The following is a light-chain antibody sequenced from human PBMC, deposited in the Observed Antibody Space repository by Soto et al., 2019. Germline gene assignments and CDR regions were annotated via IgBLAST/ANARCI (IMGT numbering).Light chain of an antibody. CDR2: WAS. V-gene: IGKV4-1*01. Sequence: DFVMTQSPDSLAVSLGERATIHCKSSQSVLYSSNNKNYLAWYQQKPGQPPNLLLFWASTRKSGVPDRFSGSGSGTDFTLTISSVQAEDVAVYYCQQYYSTPQTFGQGTKVEIK. J-gene: IGKJ1*01. CDR1: QSVLYSSNNKNY. CDR3: QQYYSTPQT.